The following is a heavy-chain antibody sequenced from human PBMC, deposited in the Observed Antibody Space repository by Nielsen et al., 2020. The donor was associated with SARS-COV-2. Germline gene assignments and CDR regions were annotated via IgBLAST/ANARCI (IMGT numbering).Heavy chain of an antibody. D-gene: IGHD3-10*01. CDR2: ISSSSSYI. V-gene: IGHV3-21*01. Sequence: GESLKISCAASGFTFSSYWMHWVRQAPGKGLEWVSSISSSSSYIYYADSVKGRFTISRDNAKNSLYLQMNSLRAEDTAVYYCARASITMVAFDYWGQGTLVTVSS. CDR1: GFTFSSYW. CDR3: ARASITMVAFDY. J-gene: IGHJ4*02.